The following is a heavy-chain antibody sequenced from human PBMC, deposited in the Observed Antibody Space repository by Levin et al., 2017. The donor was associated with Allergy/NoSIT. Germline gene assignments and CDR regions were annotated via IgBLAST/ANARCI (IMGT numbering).Heavy chain of an antibody. D-gene: IGHD3-10*01. J-gene: IGHJ4*02. CDR3: ARADTTMVQGVIIMTQFDY. CDR1: GYSFISYW. V-gene: IGHV5-51*01. Sequence: KLGESLKISCKGSGYSFISYWIGWVRQMPGKGLEWMGIIYPGDSDTIYSPSFQGQVTISADKSISTAYLQWSSLKASDTAMYYYARADTTMVQGVIIMTQFDYWGQGTLVTVAS. CDR2: IYPGDSDT.